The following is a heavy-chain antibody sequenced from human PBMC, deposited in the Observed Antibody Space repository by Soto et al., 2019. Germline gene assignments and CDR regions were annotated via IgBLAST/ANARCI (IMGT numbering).Heavy chain of an antibody. J-gene: IGHJ4*02. Sequence: GGSLRLSCAASGFTFSSYAMSWVRQAPGKGLEWVSAISGSGGSTYYADSVKGRFTISRDNSKNTLYLQMNSLRAEDTAVYYCAQRGYCSGGSCYSVADYWGQGTLVTVSS. D-gene: IGHD2-15*01. CDR2: ISGSGGST. CDR3: AQRGYCSGGSCYSVADY. CDR1: GFTFSSYA. V-gene: IGHV3-23*01.